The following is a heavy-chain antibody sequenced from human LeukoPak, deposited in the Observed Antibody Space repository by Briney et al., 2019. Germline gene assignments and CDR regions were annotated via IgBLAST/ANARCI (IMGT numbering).Heavy chain of an antibody. J-gene: IGHJ4*02. V-gene: IGHV3-9*01. Sequence: GGSLRLSCVASGFTFDDYAMHWVRQVQGKGLEWVSGISWNSGSTGYADSVKGRFTISRDNAKNSLYLQMNSLRAEDTALYYCAKDMTTVTTSGSDYWGQGTLVTVSS. D-gene: IGHD4-17*01. CDR2: ISWNSGST. CDR1: GFTFDDYA. CDR3: AKDMTTVTTSGSDY.